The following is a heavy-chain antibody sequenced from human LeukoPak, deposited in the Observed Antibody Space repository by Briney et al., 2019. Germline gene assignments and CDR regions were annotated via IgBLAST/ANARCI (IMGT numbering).Heavy chain of an antibody. CDR1: GYTFTSYG. CDR3: ARVSSSWYQGPFDY. V-gene: IGHV1-18*01. CDR2: ISAYNGNT. Sequence: ASVKVSCKASGYTFTSYGISWVRQAPGQGLEWMGWISAYNGNTNYAQELQGRVTMTTDTSTSTAYMELRSLRSDDTAVYYCARVSSSWYQGPFDYWGQGTLVTVSS. J-gene: IGHJ4*02. D-gene: IGHD6-13*01.